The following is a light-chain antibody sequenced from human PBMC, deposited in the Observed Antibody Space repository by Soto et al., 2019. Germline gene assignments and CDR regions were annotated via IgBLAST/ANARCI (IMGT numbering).Light chain of an antibody. Sequence: QSVLTQPASVSGYPGQSITISCTGTSSDVGGYNYVSWYQEHPGKAPKLMIYDVSDRPSGVSNRFSGSKSGNTASLTISGLQAEDEADYYCSSYTSSTTYVFGTWTKLTVL. CDR3: SSYTSSTTYV. V-gene: IGLV2-14*01. CDR2: DVS. J-gene: IGLJ1*01. CDR1: SSDVGGYNY.